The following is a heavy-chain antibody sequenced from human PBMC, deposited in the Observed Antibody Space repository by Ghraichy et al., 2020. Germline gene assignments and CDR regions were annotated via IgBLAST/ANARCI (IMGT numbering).Heavy chain of an antibody. Sequence: GGSLRLSCAASGFTFSSYSMNWVRQAPGKGLEWVSYISSSSTIYYADSVKGRFTISRDNAKNSLYLQMNSLRAEDTAVYYCARALFGSGGSCSDYWGQGTLVTVAS. V-gene: IGHV3-48*04. D-gene: IGHD2-15*01. CDR2: ISSSSTI. J-gene: IGHJ4*02. CDR1: GFTFSSYS. CDR3: ARALFGSGGSCSDY.